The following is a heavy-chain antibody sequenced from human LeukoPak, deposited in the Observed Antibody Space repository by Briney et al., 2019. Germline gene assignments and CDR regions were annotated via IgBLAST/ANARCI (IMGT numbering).Heavy chain of an antibody. CDR1: GFTVSNNY. V-gene: IGHV3-53*01. CDR3: ASGFCSGGSCYAVYFAY. D-gene: IGHD2-15*01. J-gene: IGHJ4*02. Sequence: PGGSLRRSCAASGFTVSNNYMNWVRQAPGKGLEWVSVIYSGGSTHYADSVKGRFTISRDNSKNTLYLQMNSLRAEDTAVYYCASGFCSGGSCYAVYFAYWGQGTLVTVSS. CDR2: IYSGGST.